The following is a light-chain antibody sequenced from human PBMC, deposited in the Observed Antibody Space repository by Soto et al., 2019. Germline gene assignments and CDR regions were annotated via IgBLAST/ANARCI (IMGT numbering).Light chain of an antibody. CDR1: NSDVGGSDY. J-gene: IGLJ1*01. CDR3: SSYAGSNNYV. Sequence: SVLIQPASVSGSPGQSITISCTGTNSDVGGSDYVSWYQHHPHRAPKLLIYEVSYRPSGVSTRFSGSKSGNTASLTISGLQAEDEADYYCSSYAGSNNYVFGTGTKVTVL. V-gene: IGLV2-14*01. CDR2: EVS.